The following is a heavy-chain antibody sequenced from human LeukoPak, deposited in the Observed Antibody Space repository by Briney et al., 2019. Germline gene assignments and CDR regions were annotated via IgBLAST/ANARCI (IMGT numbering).Heavy chain of an antibody. J-gene: IGHJ5*02. CDR3: ARDTTDSSGITWFDP. V-gene: IGHV3-33*01. CDR2: ISHDVSYK. CDR1: GFTFSGYG. D-gene: IGHD3-22*01. Sequence: GGSLRLSCAASGFTFSGYGMHWVRQAPGKGLEWVAVISHDVSYKYYADSVKGRFTISRDNSKNTMFLQMNSLRAEDTAVYYCARDTTDSSGITWFDPWGQGTLVTVSS.